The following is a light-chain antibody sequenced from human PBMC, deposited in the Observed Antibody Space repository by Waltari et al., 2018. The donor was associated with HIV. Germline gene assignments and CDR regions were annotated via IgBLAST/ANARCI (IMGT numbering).Light chain of an antibody. CDR3: QQYGSSPLT. CDR1: QSLTSNY. CDR2: GAS. Sequence: EIVLTQSPGTLSLSPWERATLSCRASQSLTSNYLAWYQQKPGQAPRLLIYGASSRATGIPDRFSGSGSGTDFTLTISRLEPEDFAVYYCQQYGSSPLTFGGGTKVEIK. J-gene: IGKJ4*01. V-gene: IGKV3-20*01.